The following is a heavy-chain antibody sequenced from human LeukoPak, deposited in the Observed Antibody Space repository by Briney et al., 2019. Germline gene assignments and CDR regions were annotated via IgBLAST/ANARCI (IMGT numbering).Heavy chain of an antibody. CDR3: ARDVGVAVAGTYFDY. V-gene: IGHV3-23*01. Sequence: PGGSLRLSCAASGFTFSTYVMNWVRQAPGKGLEWVSGITDSGDNTYYTDSVKGRFTISRDNAKNSLYLQMNSLRAEDTALYYCARDVGVAVAGTYFDYWGQGTLVTVSS. CDR1: GFTFSTYV. J-gene: IGHJ4*02. D-gene: IGHD6-19*01. CDR2: ITDSGDNT.